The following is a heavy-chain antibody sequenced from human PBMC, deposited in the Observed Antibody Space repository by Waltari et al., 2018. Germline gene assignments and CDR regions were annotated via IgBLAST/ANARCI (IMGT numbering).Heavy chain of an antibody. V-gene: IGHV3-23*01. CDR3: AKAIEVRGGILGYGLDV. D-gene: IGHD3-10*01. Sequence: EMQLLESGGGLVQPGGSLRLSCAASGFTFRSYAMSWVRQAPAKGLEWVSGISASGGATYYADSVKGQFTIARDNSKNTLYRQMNSLRAEDTALYYCAKAIEVRGGILGYGLDVWGQGTTVTVSS. CDR1: GFTFRSYA. J-gene: IGHJ6*02. CDR2: ISASGGAT.